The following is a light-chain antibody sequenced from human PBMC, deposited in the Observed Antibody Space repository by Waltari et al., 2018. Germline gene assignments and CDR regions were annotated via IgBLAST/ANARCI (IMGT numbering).Light chain of an antibody. J-gene: IGKJ1*01. CDR1: QSISSG. V-gene: IGKV1-5*03. CDR3: QQYNSYWT. CDR2: KAS. Sequence: DIQMTQSPSTRSASVGDRVTITCRASQSISSGLAWYQQKPGKAPKLLIYKASSLESGVPSRFSVSGSGTEFTLTISSLQPDDFATYYCQQYNSYWTFGQGTKVEI.